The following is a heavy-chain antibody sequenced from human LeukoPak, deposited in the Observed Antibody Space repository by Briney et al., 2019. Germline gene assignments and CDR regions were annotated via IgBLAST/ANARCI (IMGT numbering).Heavy chain of an antibody. V-gene: IGHV4-31*03. CDR3: ARAHKVGATFYYYYYYMDV. Sequence: SETLSLTCTVSGGSISSGGYYWSWIRQHPGKGLEWIGYIYYSGSTYYNPSLKSRVTISVDTSKNQFSLKLSSVTAADTAVYYCARAHKVGATFYYYYYYMDVWGKRTTVTVSS. J-gene: IGHJ6*03. CDR2: IYYSGST. D-gene: IGHD1-26*01. CDR1: GGSISSGGYY.